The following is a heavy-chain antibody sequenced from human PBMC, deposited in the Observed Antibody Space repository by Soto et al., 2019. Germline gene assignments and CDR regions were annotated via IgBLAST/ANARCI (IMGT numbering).Heavy chain of an antibody. V-gene: IGHV3-33*05. CDR1: GFSFSDYG. D-gene: IGHD3-16*01. J-gene: IGHJ4*02. Sequence: QVQLVESGGGVVQPGRSLRLSCAAAGFSFSDYGMHWVRQAPGKGLEWVPVISYDGSWKDYAASVRGRFTMSRDNYKNTVYLQMDSLRAEDTAVYYCARDPRYARSGVFWGQGTLVTVSS. CDR3: ARDPRYARSGVF. CDR2: ISYDGSWK.